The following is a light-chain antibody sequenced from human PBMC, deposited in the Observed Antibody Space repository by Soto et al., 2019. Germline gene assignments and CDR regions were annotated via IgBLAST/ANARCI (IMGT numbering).Light chain of an antibody. V-gene: IGKV1-39*01. J-gene: IGKJ5*01. Sequence: DIQMTQSPSSLSASVGDRVTITCRASQSVSAFLNWYQQKPGQAPKLLIYSASNLQSGVPSRFSGRGSGTDFTLTISSLQPEDFAVYYCQQDYNLPITFGQGTRLEIK. CDR2: SAS. CDR3: QQDYNLPIT. CDR1: QSVSAF.